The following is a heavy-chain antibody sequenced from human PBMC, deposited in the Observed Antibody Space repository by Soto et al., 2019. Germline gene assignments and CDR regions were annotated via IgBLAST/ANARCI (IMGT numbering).Heavy chain of an antibody. D-gene: IGHD1-7*01. CDR1: GYSFTTYD. V-gene: IGHV1-8*01. Sequence: QVQLVQSGAEVKKPGASVRVSCKASGYSFTTYDINWVRQATGQGLEWMGWINPNNGNTGYAQKFQGRVTLTRTTSKSTAYMELSSLRSDDTAVYYCARTSSGTRGGFDPWGQGTLVTVSS. J-gene: IGHJ5*02. CDR3: ARTSSGTRGGFDP. CDR2: INPNNGNT.